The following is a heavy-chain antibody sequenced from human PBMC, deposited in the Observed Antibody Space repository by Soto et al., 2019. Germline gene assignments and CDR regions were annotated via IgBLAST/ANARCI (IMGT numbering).Heavy chain of an antibody. CDR2: ISGSGGST. J-gene: IGHJ6*02. D-gene: IGHD3-3*01. V-gene: IGHV3-23*01. Sequence: HPGGSLRLSCAASGFTFSSYAMSWVRQAPGKGLEWVSAISGSGGSTYYADSVKGRFTISRDNSKNTLYLQMNSLRAEDTAVYYCAKDPNYDFWSGYPLYGMDVWGQGTTVTVSS. CDR1: GFTFSSYA. CDR3: AKDPNYDFWSGYPLYGMDV.